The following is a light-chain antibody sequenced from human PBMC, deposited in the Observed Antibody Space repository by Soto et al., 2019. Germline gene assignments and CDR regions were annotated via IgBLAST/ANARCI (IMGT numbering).Light chain of an antibody. CDR3: QQRSACPLT. CDR1: QSVSNY. V-gene: IGKV3-11*01. Sequence: EIVLTQSPATLSLSPGERATLSCRASQSVSNYFAWYQQKPGQAPRLLIYDASTRAAGIPTRFSGSGSGTDFTLTSSILEPEDFAVYYCQQRSACPLTFGQGTKVEF. J-gene: IGKJ1*01. CDR2: DAS.